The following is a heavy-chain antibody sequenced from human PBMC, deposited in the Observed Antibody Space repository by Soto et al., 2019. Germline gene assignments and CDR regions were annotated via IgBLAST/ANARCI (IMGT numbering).Heavy chain of an antibody. CDR2: IYYSGST. D-gene: IGHD3-10*01. CDR3: ARHAQGPQRGNLIRRGTKNWFDP. CDR1: GGSISSGDYY. V-gene: IGHV4-30-4*01. Sequence: SETLSLTCTVSGGSISSGDYYWSWIRQPPGKGLEWIGYIYYSGSTYYNPSLKSRVTISVDTSKNQFSLKLSSVTAADTAVYYCARHAQGPQRGNLIRRGTKNWFDPWSQGTLVTVS. J-gene: IGHJ5*02.